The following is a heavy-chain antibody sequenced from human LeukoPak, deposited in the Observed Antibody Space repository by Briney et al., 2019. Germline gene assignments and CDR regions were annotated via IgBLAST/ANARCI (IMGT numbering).Heavy chain of an antibody. CDR3: ARVWGDYHYSYYMDV. Sequence: PSETLSLTCTGSGGSISSYYWSWIRQPPGKGLEWIGYFYYSGSTNYTPSLKSRVTISVDTSKSPSSLKLSSVTAADTAVYYCARVWGDYHYSYYMDVWGKGTTVTVSS. J-gene: IGHJ6*03. D-gene: IGHD3-16*01. CDR1: GGSISSYY. V-gene: IGHV4-59*01. CDR2: FYYSGST.